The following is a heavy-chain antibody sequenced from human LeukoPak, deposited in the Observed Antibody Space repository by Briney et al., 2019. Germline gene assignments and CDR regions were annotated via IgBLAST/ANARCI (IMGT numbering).Heavy chain of an antibody. CDR3: ASRAAFCGDDCFRFDY. D-gene: IGHD2-21*02. V-gene: IGHV4-59*01. J-gene: IGHJ4*02. Sequence: KPSETLSLTCTVSGGSISGYYWSWIRQPPGEGLEWIGYIHYSGSTRYNPSLENRVTISVDTSKNQFSLNLTSVTAADTAVYYCASRAAFCGDDCFRFDYWGQGTLVTVSS. CDR1: GGSISGYY. CDR2: IHYSGST.